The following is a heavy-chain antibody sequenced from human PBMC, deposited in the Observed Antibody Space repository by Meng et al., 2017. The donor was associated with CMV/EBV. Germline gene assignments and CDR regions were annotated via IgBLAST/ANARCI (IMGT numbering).Heavy chain of an antibody. D-gene: IGHD4-17*01. CDR1: GDTFTDYY. V-gene: IGHV1-2*02. J-gene: IGHJ5*02. CDR3: TRDAHLTTVTPNWFDP. CDR2: INPNSGDT. Sequence: VQVVQSEAELRKPGASVKVSSKASGDTFTDYYMHWVRQAPGQGLEWMGCINPNSGDTNYAQKFQGRVTMTRDTSISTAYMELSRLRSDDTAVYYCTRDAHLTTVTPNWFDPWGQGTLVTVSS.